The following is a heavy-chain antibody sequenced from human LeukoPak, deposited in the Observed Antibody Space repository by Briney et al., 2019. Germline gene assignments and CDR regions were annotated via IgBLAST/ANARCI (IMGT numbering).Heavy chain of an antibody. CDR1: GFIFNNHW. J-gene: IGHJ4*02. V-gene: IGHV3-7*03. Sequence: PGGSLRLSCVASGFIFNNHWMGWVRQAPGKGLEWVANIGQDGSEKYFADSVKGRFTISRDTAKKSMFLQMNSLKTEDTAVYYCTRGRPAWGIAAAVSTFDYWGQGTLVTVSS. CDR2: IGQDGSEK. CDR3: TRGRPAWGIAAAVSTFDY. D-gene: IGHD6-13*01.